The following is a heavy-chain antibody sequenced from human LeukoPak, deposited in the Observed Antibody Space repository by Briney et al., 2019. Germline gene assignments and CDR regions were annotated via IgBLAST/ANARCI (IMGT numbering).Heavy chain of an antibody. D-gene: IGHD6-13*01. V-gene: IGHV1-69*01. CDR3: ARGIAAAGIFWSQASYFDY. CDR2: IIPIFGTA. CDR1: GGTFSSYA. Sequence: SVKVSCKASGGTFSSYAISWVRQAPGQGLEWMGGIIPIFGTANYAQKFQGRVTITADESTSTAYMGLSSLRSEDTAVYYCARGIAAAGIFWSQASYFDYWGQGTLVTVSS. J-gene: IGHJ4*02.